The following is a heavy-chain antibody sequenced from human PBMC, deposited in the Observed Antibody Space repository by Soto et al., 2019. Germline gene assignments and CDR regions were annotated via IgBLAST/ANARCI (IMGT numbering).Heavy chain of an antibody. CDR2: INPSNGNT. D-gene: IGHD1-1*01. V-gene: IGHV1-46*01. Sequence: ASVKVSCKASGYTFTSYYMHWVRQAPGQRLEWMGIINPSNGNTRYSQKFQGRVTITRDTSASTAYMELSSLRSEDTAVYYCALQIVSQFDPWGQGTLVTVSS. CDR3: ALQIVSQFDP. J-gene: IGHJ5*02. CDR1: GYTFTSYY.